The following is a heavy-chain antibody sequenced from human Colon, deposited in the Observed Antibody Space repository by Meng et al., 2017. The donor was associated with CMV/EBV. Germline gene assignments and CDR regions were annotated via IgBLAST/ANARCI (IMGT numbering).Heavy chain of an antibody. V-gene: IGHV3-72*01. D-gene: IGHD1-26*01. CDR3: TRGYSGIDIYAFDV. CDR1: GFIFSEQY. J-gene: IGHJ3*01. Sequence: GESLKISCEGSGFIFSEQYIDWVRQAPGKGLEWVGRSGNEANSDTTEYAASVIGRFTISRDNSKSSMYLHMNSLKTEDTAVYYCTRGYSGIDIYAFDVWGQGTMVTVSS. CDR2: SGNEANSDTT.